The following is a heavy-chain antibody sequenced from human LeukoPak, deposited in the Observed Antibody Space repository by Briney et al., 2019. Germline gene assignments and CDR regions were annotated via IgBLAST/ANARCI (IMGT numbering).Heavy chain of an antibody. CDR3: AREAAAGLFDP. Sequence: GGSLRLSCAASGFTVSSNYMSWVRQAPGKGLEWVSVIYSGGSTYYADSVKGRFTISRDNSKDTLYLQMNSRRAEDTAVYYCAREAAAGLFDPWGQGTLVTVSS. D-gene: IGHD6-13*01. J-gene: IGHJ5*02. CDR1: GFTVSSNY. CDR2: IYSGGST. V-gene: IGHV3-66*01.